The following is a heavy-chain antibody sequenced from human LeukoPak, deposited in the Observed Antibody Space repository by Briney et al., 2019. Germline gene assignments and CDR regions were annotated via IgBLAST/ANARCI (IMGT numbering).Heavy chain of an antibody. J-gene: IGHJ3*02. D-gene: IGHD6-13*01. CDR3: AKLLRIAAENDAFDI. CDR2: IRSNGGDT. CDR1: GFTFSSYS. V-gene: IGHV3-23*01. Sequence: QTGGSLRLSCAASGFTFSSYSMTWVRQAPGKGLGWVSTIRSNGGDTFYTDSVKGRFTISRDNSKNTLYLQMNSLRAEDTAVYYCAKLLRIAAENDAFDIWGQGTMVTVSS.